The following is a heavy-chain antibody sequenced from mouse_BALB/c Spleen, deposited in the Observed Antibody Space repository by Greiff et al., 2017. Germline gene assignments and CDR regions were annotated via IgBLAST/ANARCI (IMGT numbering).Heavy chain of an antibody. J-gene: IGHJ2*01. CDR3: ATIYYDYDFFDY. CDR2: IYPGDGDT. Sequence: QVQLQQPGAELVKPGASVKISCKASGYAFSSYWMNWVKQRPGQGLEWIGQIYPGDGDTNYNGKFKGKATLTADKSSSTAYMQLSSLTSEDSAVYFCATIYYDYDFFDYWGQGTTLTVSS. D-gene: IGHD2-4*01. V-gene: IGHV1-80*01. CDR1: GYAFSSYW.